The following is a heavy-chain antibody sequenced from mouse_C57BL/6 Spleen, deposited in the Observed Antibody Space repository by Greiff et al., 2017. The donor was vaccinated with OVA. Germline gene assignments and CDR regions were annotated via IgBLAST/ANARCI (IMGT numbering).Heavy chain of an antibody. J-gene: IGHJ4*01. CDR1: GYSFTGYY. V-gene: IGHV1-42*01. D-gene: IGHD2-5*01. CDR3: ARAYYSNYEGAMDY. Sequence: VQLQQSGPELVKPGASVKISCKASGYSFTGYYMNWVKQSPEKSLEWIGEINPSTGGTTYNQKFKAKATLTVDKSSSTAYMQLKILTSEDSAVYYCARAYYSNYEGAMDYWGQGTSVTVSS. CDR2: INPSTGGT.